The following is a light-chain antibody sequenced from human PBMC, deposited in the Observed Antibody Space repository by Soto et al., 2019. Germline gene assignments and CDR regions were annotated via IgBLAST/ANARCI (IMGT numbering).Light chain of an antibody. CDR3: QSYDSSLSGSV. Sequence: QLVLTQPPSVSGAPGQRVTISCTGSSSNIGAGYDVHWYQQLPGTAPKLLIYGSSNRPSGVPDRFSGSNSGTSATLAITGLQAEDEADYYCQSYDSSLSGSVFGGGTKVTVL. J-gene: IGLJ3*02. CDR2: GSS. CDR1: SSNIGAGYD. V-gene: IGLV1-40*01.